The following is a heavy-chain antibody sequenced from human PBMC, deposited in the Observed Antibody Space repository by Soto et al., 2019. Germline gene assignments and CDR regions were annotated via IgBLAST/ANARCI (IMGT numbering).Heavy chain of an antibody. D-gene: IGHD1-1*01. CDR1: GYTLTELS. Sequence: GASVKVSCKVSGYTLTELSMHWARQAPGKGLEWMGGFDPEDGETIYAQKFRGRVTMTEDTSTDTAYMELSSLRSEDTAVYYCASDLWKLGRPYYFDYWGQGTLVTVSS. V-gene: IGHV1-24*01. J-gene: IGHJ4*02. CDR2: FDPEDGET. CDR3: ASDLWKLGRPYYFDY.